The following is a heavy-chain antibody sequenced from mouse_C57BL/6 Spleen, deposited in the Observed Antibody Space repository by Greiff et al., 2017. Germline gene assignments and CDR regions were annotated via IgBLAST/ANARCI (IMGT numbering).Heavy chain of an antibody. CDR2: IIPNNGGT. V-gene: IGHV1-26*01. CDR3: ARDYGSSYLWYFDV. CDR1: GYTFTDYY. J-gene: IGHJ1*03. Sequence: VQLQQSGPELVKPGASVKISCKASGYTFTDYYLNWVKQSHGKSLEWIGDIIPNNGGTSYNQKVKGKATLTVDTSSSTAYMELRRLTSEDSAVYYCARDYGSSYLWYFDVWGTGTTVTVSS. D-gene: IGHD1-1*01.